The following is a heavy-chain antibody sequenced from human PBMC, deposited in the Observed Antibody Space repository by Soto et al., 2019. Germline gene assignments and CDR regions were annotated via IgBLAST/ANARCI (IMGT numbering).Heavy chain of an antibody. CDR1: GYTFTSYG. V-gene: IGHV1-18*01. D-gene: IGHD3-3*01. CDR2: ISAYNGNT. J-gene: IGHJ6*02. CDR3: ARSYDFWSGYPGMDV. Sequence: ASVKVSCKASGYTFTSYGISWVRQAPGQGLEWMGWISAYNGNTNYAQKLQCRVTMTTDTSTSTAYMELRSLRSDDTAVYYCARSYDFWSGYPGMDVWGQGTTVTVSS.